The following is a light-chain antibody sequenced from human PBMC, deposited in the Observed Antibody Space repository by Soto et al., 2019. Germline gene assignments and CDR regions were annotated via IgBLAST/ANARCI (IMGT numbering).Light chain of an antibody. V-gene: IGLV2-14*03. CDR3: NSYTTSNTFV. CDR2: EVI. J-gene: IGLJ1*01. CDR1: SSEIGAHNF. Sequence: QSALTQPASVSGSPGQAITVSCSGTSSEIGAHNFVSWYQQHPGKAPKLIIYEVINRPSGVSDRFSGSKSSNTASLTISELQSEDEADYYCNSYTTSNTFVFGSGTKGIGL.